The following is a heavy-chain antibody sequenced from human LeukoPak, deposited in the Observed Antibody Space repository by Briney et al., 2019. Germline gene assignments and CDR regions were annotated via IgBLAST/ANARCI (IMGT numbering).Heavy chain of an antibody. CDR1: GFTFSDYS. D-gene: IGHD3-9*01. CDR3: AKDFRNYDILTGYFGY. J-gene: IGHJ4*02. Sequence: GGSLRLSCAASGFTFSDYSMNWVRQAPGKGLEDLSYINSDGKTTWYADSVKGRFTASRDNAKNSLYLQMNSLRAEDTAVYYCAKDFRNYDILTGYFGYWGQGTLVTVSS. CDR2: INSDGKTT. V-gene: IGHV3-48*01.